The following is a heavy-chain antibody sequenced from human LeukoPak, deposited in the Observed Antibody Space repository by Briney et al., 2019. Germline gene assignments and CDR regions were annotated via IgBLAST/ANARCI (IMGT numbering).Heavy chain of an antibody. J-gene: IGHJ4*02. CDR1: GASFNTGDYY. Sequence: SETLSLTCIVSGASFNTGDYYWTWIRQHPGKGLEWIGYIYNSGSTYYNPSLKSRVTISVDTSKNHFSLRLTSVTAADSAVYYCARGAPPDSWGQGTLVTVSS. V-gene: IGHV4-31*03. CDR2: IYNSGST. CDR3: ARGAPPDS.